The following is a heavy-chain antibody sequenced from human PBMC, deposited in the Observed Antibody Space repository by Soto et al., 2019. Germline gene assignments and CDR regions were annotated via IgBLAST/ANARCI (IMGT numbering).Heavy chain of an antibody. V-gene: IGHV4-34*01. CDR3: AREIGRGSSGWYGYYYYYYGMDV. Sequence: PSETLSLTCAVYGGSFSGYYWSWIRQPPGKGLEWIGEINHSGSTNYNPSLKSRVTISVDTSKTHFSLKLSSVTAADTAVYYCAREIGRGSSGWYGYYYYYYGMDVWGQGTTVTVSS. CDR1: GGSFSGYY. J-gene: IGHJ6*02. D-gene: IGHD6-19*01. CDR2: INHSGST.